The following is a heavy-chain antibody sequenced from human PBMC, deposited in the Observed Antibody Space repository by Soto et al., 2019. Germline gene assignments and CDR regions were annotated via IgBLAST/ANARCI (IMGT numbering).Heavy chain of an antibody. V-gene: IGHV1-2*02. CDR3: AGDSSGWYGYYYYGMDV. CDR2: INPNSGGT. J-gene: IGHJ6*02. D-gene: IGHD6-19*01. Sequence: SVKGSCKASGYTLTGYYMHWVRQAPVQGLEWMGWINPNSGGTNYAQKFQGRVTMTRDTSISTAYMELSRLRSDDTAVYYCAGDSSGWYGYYYYGMDVWGQGTTVTVSS. CDR1: GYTLTGYY.